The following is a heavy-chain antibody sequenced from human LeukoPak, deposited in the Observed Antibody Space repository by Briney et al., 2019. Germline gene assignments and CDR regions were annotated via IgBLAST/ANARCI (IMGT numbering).Heavy chain of an antibody. CDR2: IYHSGST. CDR3: ARVYCSGGSCHFDY. CDR1: GDSISSSNW. Sequence: SETLSLTCVVSGDSISSSNWWSWVRQPPGKGLEWIGEIYHSGSTNYNPSLKSRVTISVDKSKNHFSLKLSSVTAADTAVYYCARVYCSGGSCHFDYWGQGTLVTVSS. V-gene: IGHV4-4*02. J-gene: IGHJ4*02. D-gene: IGHD2-15*01.